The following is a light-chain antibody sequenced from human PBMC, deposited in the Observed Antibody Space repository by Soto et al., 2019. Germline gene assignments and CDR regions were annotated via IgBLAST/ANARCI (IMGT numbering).Light chain of an antibody. CDR1: QSLLHSNGYNY. Sequence: DIVMTQSPLSLPVTPGEAASISCRSSQSLLHSNGYNYLDWYLQKPGQSPQLLIYLGSNRASGVPDRFNGSGSGTDFTLKISRVEAEDVGVYYCMQALQIPWTFGQGTKVEIK. CDR3: MQALQIPWT. CDR2: LGS. J-gene: IGKJ1*01. V-gene: IGKV2-28*01.